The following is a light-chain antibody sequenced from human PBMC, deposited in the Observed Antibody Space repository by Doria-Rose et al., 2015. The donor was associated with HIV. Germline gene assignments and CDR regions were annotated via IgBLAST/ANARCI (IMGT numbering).Light chain of an antibody. J-gene: IGKJ3*01. Sequence: DIRMTQSPESLGMSLGARAALNCKSNQSLLYTSKNYLSWYQQNPGQPPKLLIYWASTRQSGVPARFSGSGSGTDFTLTISSLEAEDVAVYYCQQYYDTPSFGPGTTVDIK. V-gene: IGKV4-1*01. CDR1: QSLLYTSKNY. CDR2: WAS. CDR3: QQYYDTPS.